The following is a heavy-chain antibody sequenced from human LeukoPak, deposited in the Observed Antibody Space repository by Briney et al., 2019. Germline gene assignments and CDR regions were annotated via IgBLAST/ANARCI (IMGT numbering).Heavy chain of an antibody. D-gene: IGHD3-10*01. CDR2: ISGSGGST. CDR1: GFTFSSYA. CDR3: ARDRMWGVESEDY. Sequence: GGSLRLSCAASGFTFSSYAMSWVRQAPGKGLEWVSAISGSGGSTYYADSVKGRFTISRDNAKNSMYLQMNSLRAEDTAVYYCARDRMWGVESEDYWGQGTLVTVSS. V-gene: IGHV3-23*01. J-gene: IGHJ4*02.